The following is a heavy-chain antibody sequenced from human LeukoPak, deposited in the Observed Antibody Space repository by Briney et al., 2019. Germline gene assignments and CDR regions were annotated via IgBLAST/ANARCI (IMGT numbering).Heavy chain of an antibody. J-gene: IGHJ2*01. V-gene: IGHV4-59*01. Sequence: SETLSLTCTVSGGSITSYYWSWIRQPPGKGLEWIGYICYSGSTNYNPSLKSRVTISVDTSKNQFSLKLSSVTAADTAVYYCAREVITMVRGVINWYFDLWGRGTLVTVSS. CDR2: ICYSGST. CDR3: AREVITMVRGVINWYFDL. D-gene: IGHD3-10*01. CDR1: GGSITSYY.